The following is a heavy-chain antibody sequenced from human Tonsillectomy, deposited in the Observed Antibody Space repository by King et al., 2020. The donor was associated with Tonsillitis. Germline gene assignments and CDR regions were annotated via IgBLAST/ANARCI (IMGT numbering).Heavy chain of an antibody. V-gene: IGHV6-1*01. CDR1: KSAA. D-gene: IGHD6-19*01. CDR3: TRHPPRGSGWFWHFDL. Sequence: KSAAWNWIRQSPSRGLEWLGRTYYRSKGYNDYAVSVKSRITINPDRSKNQFSLQLNSVTPEDTAVYYCTRHPPRGSGWFWHFDLWGRGTLVTVSS. CDR2: TYYRSKGYN. J-gene: IGHJ2*01.